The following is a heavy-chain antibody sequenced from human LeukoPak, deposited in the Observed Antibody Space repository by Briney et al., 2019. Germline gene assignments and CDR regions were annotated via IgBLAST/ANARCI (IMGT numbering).Heavy chain of an antibody. J-gene: IGHJ4*02. CDR2: INTNTGNP. CDR1: GYTFTSYA. V-gene: IGHV7-4-1*02. CDR3: ARDPESYSSSWYYFDY. Sequence: ASVKVSCKASGYTFTSYAMNWVRQAPGQGLEWMGWINTNTGNPTYAQGFTGRFVFSLDTSVSTAYLQISSLKAEDTAVYYCARDPESYSSSWYYFDYWGQGTLVTVSS. D-gene: IGHD6-13*01.